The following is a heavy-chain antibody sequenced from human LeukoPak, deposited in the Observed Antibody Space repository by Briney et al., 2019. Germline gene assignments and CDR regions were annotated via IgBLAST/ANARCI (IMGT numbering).Heavy chain of an antibody. CDR1: GGSFSGYY. V-gene: IGHV4-34*01. Sequence: SETLSLTCAVYGGSFSGYYRSWLRQPPGKGLEWIGEINHSGSTNYNPSLKSRVTISVDTSKTQFSLKLSSVTAADTAVYYGARLILTGYYYYYYYGMDVWGQGTTVTVSS. CDR2: INHSGST. CDR3: ARLILTGYYYYYYYGMDV. J-gene: IGHJ6*02. D-gene: IGHD3-9*01.